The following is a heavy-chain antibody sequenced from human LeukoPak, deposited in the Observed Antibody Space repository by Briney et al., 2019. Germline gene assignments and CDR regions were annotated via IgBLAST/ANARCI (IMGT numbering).Heavy chain of an antibody. CDR3: ARLGGDSSDYPFDH. J-gene: IGHJ4*02. Sequence: GASVTVSCKASGGTFNIFVISWVRQAPGQGVEGMGGIIPLFGTADYAQKFQDRATITADESTSTAYMELSSLRSEDTAFYYCARLGGDSSDYPFDHWGQGTLVTVSS. CDR1: GGTFNIFV. D-gene: IGHD3-22*01. V-gene: IGHV1-69*13. CDR2: IIPLFGTA.